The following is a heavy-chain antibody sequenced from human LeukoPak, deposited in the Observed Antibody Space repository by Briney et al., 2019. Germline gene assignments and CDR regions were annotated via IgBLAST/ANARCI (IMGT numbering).Heavy chain of an antibody. Sequence: GGSLRLSCAASGFTFSILPMSWVRQAPGKGLEWVSAISGPGGSTYYLDSVMDRFTISRDKSKNTLYLQMNSLRAEDTAVYYCGPTLGYNYYMDVWGKGTTVTVSS. J-gene: IGHJ6*03. CDR1: GFTFSILP. D-gene: IGHD3-10*01. V-gene: IGHV3-23*01. CDR2: ISGPGGST. CDR3: GPTLGYNYYMDV.